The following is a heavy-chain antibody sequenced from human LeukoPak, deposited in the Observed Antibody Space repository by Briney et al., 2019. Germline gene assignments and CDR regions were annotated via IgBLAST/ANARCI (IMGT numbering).Heavy chain of an antibody. CDR2: IIPILGIA. J-gene: IGHJ4*02. CDR3: ARDIYYYDSSGYYYFDY. D-gene: IGHD3-22*01. Sequence: SVKVSCKASGGTFSSYAISWVRQAPGQGLEWMGRIIPILGIANYAQKFQGRVTITADKSTSTAYMELSSLRSGDTAVYYCARDIYYYDSSGYYYFDYWGQGTLVTVSS. CDR1: GGTFSSYA. V-gene: IGHV1-69*04.